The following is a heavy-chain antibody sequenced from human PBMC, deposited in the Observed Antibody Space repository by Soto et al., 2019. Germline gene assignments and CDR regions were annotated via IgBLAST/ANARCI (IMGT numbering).Heavy chain of an antibody. CDR1: GFTFSSYA. Sequence: GGSLRLSCAASGFTFSSYAMSWVRQAPGKGLEWVSSISGSGGSGGGTYYADSVKGRFTISRDNSKNTLYLQMNSLRVEDTAEYYCAKSGGYYYDSSGYCGYWGQGTLVTVSS. CDR3: AKSGGYYYDSSGYCGY. J-gene: IGHJ4*02. CDR2: ISGSGGSGGGT. V-gene: IGHV3-23*01. D-gene: IGHD3-22*01.